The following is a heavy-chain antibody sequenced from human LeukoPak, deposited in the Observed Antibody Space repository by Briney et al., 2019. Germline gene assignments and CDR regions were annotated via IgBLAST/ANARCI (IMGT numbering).Heavy chain of an antibody. D-gene: IGHD3-22*01. CDR3: ARTNYYDSSGSVHFDY. Sequence: RSETLSLTCAVYGGSFSGYYWSWIRQPPGKGLEWIGEINHSGSTNYNPSLKSRVTISVDTSKNQFSLKLSSVTAADTAVYYCARTNYYDSSGSVHFDYWGQGTLVTVSS. CDR1: GGSFSGYY. J-gene: IGHJ4*02. CDR2: INHSGST. V-gene: IGHV4-34*01.